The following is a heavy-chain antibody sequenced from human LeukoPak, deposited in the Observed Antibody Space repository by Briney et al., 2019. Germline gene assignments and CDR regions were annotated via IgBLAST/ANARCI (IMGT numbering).Heavy chain of an antibody. D-gene: IGHD2-21*02. Sequence: SETLSLTCTVSGGSISSSSYYWGWIRQPPGKGLEWIGSIYYSGSTYYNPSLKSRVTISVDTSKNQFSLKLSSVTAADTAVYYCARRMTHNWFDHWGQGTLVTVSS. V-gene: IGHV4-39*01. J-gene: IGHJ5*02. CDR1: GGSISSSSYY. CDR2: IYYSGST. CDR3: ARRMTHNWFDH.